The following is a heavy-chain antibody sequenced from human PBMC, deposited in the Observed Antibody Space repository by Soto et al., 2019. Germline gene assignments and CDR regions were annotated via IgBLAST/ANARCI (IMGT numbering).Heavy chain of an antibody. D-gene: IGHD2-15*01. CDR1: CSTFTNHG. J-gene: IGHJ4*02. CDR2: INPYNANT. V-gene: IGHV1-18*04. Sequence: ASVKVSCQASCSTFTNHGINWVRQAPGQGLEWMGWINPYNANTNYAQKLQGRVTMTTDTSTSTAYMDLRSLTSDDTAVYYCARVAHCSGGSCYSGKTNFDYWGQGTLVTV. CDR3: ARVAHCSGGSCYSGKTNFDY.